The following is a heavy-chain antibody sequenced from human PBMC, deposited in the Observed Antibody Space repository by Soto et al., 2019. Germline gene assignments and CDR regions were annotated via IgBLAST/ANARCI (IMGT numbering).Heavy chain of an antibody. CDR2: IRTKSNGYAT. V-gene: IGHV3-73*01. Sequence: GGSLRLSCVASGFTFSGSAIHWVRQASGKGLEWVARIRTKSNGYATTYAASVKGRFTISRDDSKNMAYLQMNGLKTEDTAMYYCSRVEYVTSSPIGWGQGTLVTVSS. D-gene: IGHD6-6*01. J-gene: IGHJ4*02. CDR1: GFTFSGSA. CDR3: SRVEYVTSSPIG.